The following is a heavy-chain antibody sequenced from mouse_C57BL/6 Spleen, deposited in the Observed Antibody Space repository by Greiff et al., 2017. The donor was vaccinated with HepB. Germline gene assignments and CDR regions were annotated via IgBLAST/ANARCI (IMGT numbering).Heavy chain of an antibody. CDR1: GYAFSSSW. CDR2: IYPGDGDT. V-gene: IGHV1-82*01. Sequence: QVQLKQSGPELVKPGASVKISCKASGYAFSSSWMNWVKQRPGKGLEWIGRIYPGDGDTNYNGKFKGKATLTADKSSSTAYMQLSSLTSEDSAVYFCANQYEGFPFDYWGQGTTLTVSS. J-gene: IGHJ2*01. D-gene: IGHD2-3*01. CDR3: ANQYEGFPFDY.